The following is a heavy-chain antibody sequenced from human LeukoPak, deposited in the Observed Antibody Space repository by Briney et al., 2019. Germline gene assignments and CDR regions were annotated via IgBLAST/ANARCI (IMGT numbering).Heavy chain of an antibody. CDR2: INHSGST. J-gene: IGHJ4*02. Sequence: SETLSLTYAVYGGSFSGYYWSWIRQPPGKGLEWIGEINHSGSTNYNPSLKSRVTISVDTSKNQFSLKLSSVIAADTAVYYCARGGYSYGYSHFDYWGQGTLVTVSS. V-gene: IGHV4-34*01. D-gene: IGHD5-18*01. CDR3: ARGGYSYGYSHFDY. CDR1: GGSFSGYY.